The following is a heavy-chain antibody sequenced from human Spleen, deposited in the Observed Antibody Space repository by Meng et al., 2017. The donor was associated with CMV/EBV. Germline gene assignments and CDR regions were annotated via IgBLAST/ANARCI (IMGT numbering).Heavy chain of an antibody. D-gene: IGHD3-10*01. CDR1: GYSITSDYY. Sequence: SATLSLTCTVSGYSITSDYYWGWIRQPPGKGLEWIGSIYQSGSTHYNSSLRGRVTISVDTSKNHFCLILNSVTAADTAVYYCARVTSGFGTTFDYWGQGALVTVSS. J-gene: IGHJ4*02. CDR2: IYQSGST. CDR3: ARVTSGFGTTFDY. V-gene: IGHV4-38-2*02.